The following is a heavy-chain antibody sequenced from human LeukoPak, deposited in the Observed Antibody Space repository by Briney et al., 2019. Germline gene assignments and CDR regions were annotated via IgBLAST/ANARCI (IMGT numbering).Heavy chain of an antibody. CDR3: ARLPLRSIAVGYYGMDV. V-gene: IGHV1-69*13. CDR2: IIPIFGTA. CDR1: GGTFSSHA. J-gene: IGHJ6*02. Sequence: GASVKVSCKASGGTFSSHAISWVRQAPGQGLEWMGGIIPIFGTANYAQKFQGRVTITADESTSTAYMELSSLRSEDTAVYYCARLPLRSIAVGYYGMDVWGQGTTVTVSS. D-gene: IGHD6-6*01.